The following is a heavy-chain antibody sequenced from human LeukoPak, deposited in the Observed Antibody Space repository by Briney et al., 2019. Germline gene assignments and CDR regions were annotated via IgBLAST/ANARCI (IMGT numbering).Heavy chain of an antibody. Sequence: GGSLRLSCAASGFSLRTYAMNWVRQVPGKGLEWVSSIGGSDDTTYYADSVKGRFTISSDFSTNTVSLQMNSLRAEDTAVYFCAKGLVVNDNYFDNWGQGTLVTVS. J-gene: IGHJ4*02. CDR3: AKGLVVNDNYFDN. CDR2: IGGSDDTT. D-gene: IGHD2-15*01. CDR1: GFSLRTYA. V-gene: IGHV3-23*01.